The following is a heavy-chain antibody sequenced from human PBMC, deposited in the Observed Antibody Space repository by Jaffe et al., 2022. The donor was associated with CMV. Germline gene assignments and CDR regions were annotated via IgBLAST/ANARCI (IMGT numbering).Heavy chain of an antibody. CDR1: GFTFSNYA. D-gene: IGHD6-13*01. J-gene: IGHJ4*02. Sequence: EVQLLESGGRLVQPGGSLRLSCAASGFTFSNYAMNWVRQAPGKGLEWVSGISGSGDSTQFADSVKGRFTISRDNSKNTLFLQMNSLRAEDTAVYYCAKDLRSKTWYLGNLDHWGQGTLVTVSS. CDR2: ISGSGDST. V-gene: IGHV3-23*01. CDR3: AKDLRSKTWYLGNLDH.